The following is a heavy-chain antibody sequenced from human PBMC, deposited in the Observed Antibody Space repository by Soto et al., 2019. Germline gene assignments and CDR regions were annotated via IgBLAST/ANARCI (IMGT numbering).Heavy chain of an antibody. CDR1: GFSFIKYA. CDR3: ARGFSAGKGSPPDY. Sequence: GGSLRLFCAASGFSFIKYAMSWVRQAPGKGLEWVSGLSGSGGSTSSADSVKGRFAISRDNSRNTLYLQMNSLRDGDTAIYYCARGFSAGKGSPPDYWGQGTLVTVSS. V-gene: IGHV3-23*01. D-gene: IGHD3-10*01. J-gene: IGHJ4*02. CDR2: LSGSGGST.